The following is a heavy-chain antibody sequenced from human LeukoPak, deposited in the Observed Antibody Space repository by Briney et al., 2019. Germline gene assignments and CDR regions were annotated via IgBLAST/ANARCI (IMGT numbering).Heavy chain of an antibody. V-gene: IGHV4-38-2*02. Sequence: PSETLSLTCTVSGYSISSGYYWGWIRQPPGKGLEWIGSIYRSGSTYYNPSLKSRVTISVDTSKNQFSLKLSSVTAADTAVYYCARDSHDYGGNWYFDLWGRGTLVTVSS. CDR2: IYRSGST. CDR3: ARDSHDYGGNWYFDL. D-gene: IGHD4-23*01. J-gene: IGHJ2*01. CDR1: GYSISSGYY.